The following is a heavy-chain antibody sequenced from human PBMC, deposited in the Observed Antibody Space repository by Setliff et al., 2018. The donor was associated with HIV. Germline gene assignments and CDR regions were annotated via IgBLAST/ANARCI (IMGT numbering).Heavy chain of an antibody. CDR2: INHSGST. D-gene: IGHD2-15*01. CDR1: VGSFTNYF. J-gene: IGHJ4*02. V-gene: IGHV4-34*01. Sequence: LSLTCAVDVGSFTNYFWNWIRQPPGKGLEWIGEINHSGSTNYNPSLKGRVVMSVDTSKRQFSLSLNSVTAADTAMYYCARGNWFDGGALPHDYWGQGTLVTVSS. CDR3: ARGNWFDGGALPHDY.